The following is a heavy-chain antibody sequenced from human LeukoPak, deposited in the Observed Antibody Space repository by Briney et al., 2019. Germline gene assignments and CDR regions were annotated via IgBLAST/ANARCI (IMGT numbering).Heavy chain of an antibody. D-gene: IGHD1-14*01. CDR2: IYSGGST. Sequence: PGGSLRLSCAASGFIVSSNYMSWVRQAPGKGLEWVSVIYSGGSTYYTDSVKGRFTISRDNSKNTLFLQMNSLRAEDTAVYYCARGGYNTAFDYWGQGTLVTVSS. J-gene: IGHJ4*02. CDR1: GFIVSSNY. CDR3: ARGGYNTAFDY. V-gene: IGHV3-66*01.